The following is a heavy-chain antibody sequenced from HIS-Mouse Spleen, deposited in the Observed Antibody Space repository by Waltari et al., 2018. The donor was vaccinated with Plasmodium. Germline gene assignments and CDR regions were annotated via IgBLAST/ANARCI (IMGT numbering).Heavy chain of an antibody. CDR1: GCSICSSSYY. CDR2: IYSSGGT. D-gene: IGHD6-6*01. CDR3: ARHRQLAYYFDY. Sequence: QLQLQESGPGLVKPSETLSLTCTVPGCSICSSSYYWGCIRQPPGKGSEWIGCIYSSGGTYYNPSLKSGVTISVDTSKNQFSLKLSSVTAADAAVYYCARHRQLAYYFDYWGQGTLVTVSS. V-gene: IGHV4-39*01. J-gene: IGHJ4*02.